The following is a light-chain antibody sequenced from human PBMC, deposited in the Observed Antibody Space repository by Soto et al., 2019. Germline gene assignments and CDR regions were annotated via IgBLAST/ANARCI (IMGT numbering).Light chain of an antibody. V-gene: IGKV1-5*03. CDR3: HHYNNYWT. CDR1: QSISTW. Sequence: DIQMTQSPSTLSASVGDRVTITCRASQSISTWLAWYQQKPGKAPNLLIYKASSLESGVPSRFSGSGSGTEFTLTISSLQPDDFATYYCHHYNNYWTFGQGTKVEIK. CDR2: KAS. J-gene: IGKJ1*01.